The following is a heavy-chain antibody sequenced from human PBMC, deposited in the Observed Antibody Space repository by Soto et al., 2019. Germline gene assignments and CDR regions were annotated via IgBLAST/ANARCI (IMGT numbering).Heavy chain of an antibody. J-gene: IGHJ4*02. CDR3: AIIPDIIVVVPAAMRPFDY. Sequence: GGSLRLSCAASGFTFSSYSMNWVRQAPGKGLEWVSSISSSSSYIYYADSVKGRFTISRDNAKNSLYLQMNSLRAEDTAVYYCAIIPDIIVVVPAAMRPFDYWGQGTLVTVSS. D-gene: IGHD2-2*01. V-gene: IGHV3-21*01. CDR2: ISSSSSYI. CDR1: GFTFSSYS.